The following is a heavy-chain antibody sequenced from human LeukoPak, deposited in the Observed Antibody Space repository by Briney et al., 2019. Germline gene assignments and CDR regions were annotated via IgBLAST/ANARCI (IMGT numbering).Heavy chain of an antibody. CDR3: ARDANYDFWSGYDAFDI. J-gene: IGHJ3*02. CDR1: GFTFSSYA. D-gene: IGHD3-3*01. Sequence: GGSLRLSCAASGFTFSSYAMSWVRQAPGKGLEWVSAISGSGGSTYYADSVKGRFTISGDNSKNTLYLQMNSLRAEDTAVYYCARDANYDFWSGYDAFDIWGQGTMVTVSS. V-gene: IGHV3-23*01. CDR2: ISGSGGST.